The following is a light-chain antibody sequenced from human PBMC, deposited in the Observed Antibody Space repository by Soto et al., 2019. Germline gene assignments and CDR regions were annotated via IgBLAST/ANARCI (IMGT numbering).Light chain of an antibody. V-gene: IGLV1-40*01. Sequence: QSVLTQPPSVSGVPGQRVTISCTGSSSNIGAGYDVHWYQQLPGTAPKLLIYDNFNRPSGVPDRFSGSKSGTSASLAITGLQAEDEADYYCQSYDSSLSGYVFGTGTKVTVL. J-gene: IGLJ1*01. CDR3: QSYDSSLSGYV. CDR2: DNF. CDR1: SSNIGAGYD.